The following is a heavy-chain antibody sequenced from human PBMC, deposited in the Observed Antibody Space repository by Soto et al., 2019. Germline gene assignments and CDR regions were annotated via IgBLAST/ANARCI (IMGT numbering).Heavy chain of an antibody. Sequence: VASVKVSCKASGYTFSSSSISWVRQAPGQGLEWMGWINVYNGDTIYVQKFQGRVTMTTDTSTSTAYMELTSLTSDDTAIYYCARDIGGGEDVWGQGTTVTVSS. D-gene: IGHD3-16*01. CDR1: GYTFSSSS. V-gene: IGHV1-18*01. CDR3: ARDIGGGEDV. J-gene: IGHJ6*02. CDR2: INVYNGDT.